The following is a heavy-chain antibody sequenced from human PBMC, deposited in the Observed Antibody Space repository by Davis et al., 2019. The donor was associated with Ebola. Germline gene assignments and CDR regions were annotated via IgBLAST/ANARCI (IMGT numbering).Heavy chain of an antibody. J-gene: IGHJ6*04. Sequence: MPSETLSLTCTVSGGPISSSSYFWGWIRQPPGKGLEWIANVYSTGTTYYNPSLKSRVPISVDTSKNHFSLKLSSVTAADTAVYYCARDSRWLVPGTYYYYGMDVWGKGTTVTVSS. CDR1: GGPISSSSYF. D-gene: IGHD6-19*01. CDR3: ARDSRWLVPGTYYYYGMDV. V-gene: IGHV4-39*02. CDR2: VYSTGTT.